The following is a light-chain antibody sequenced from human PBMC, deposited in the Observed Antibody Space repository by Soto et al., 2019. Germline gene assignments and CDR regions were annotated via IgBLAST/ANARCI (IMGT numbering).Light chain of an antibody. CDR2: DVA. Sequence: EIVLTQSPVTLSLSPGERATLSCRASQSVTSNYLAWYQQKPGQAPRLLISDVASRAAGIPARFSGSGSGTDFTLTISGLEPEDFAVYYCQQRSTWPLITFGQGTRLEIK. V-gene: IGKV3-11*01. CDR3: QQRSTWPLIT. CDR1: QSVTSNY. J-gene: IGKJ5*01.